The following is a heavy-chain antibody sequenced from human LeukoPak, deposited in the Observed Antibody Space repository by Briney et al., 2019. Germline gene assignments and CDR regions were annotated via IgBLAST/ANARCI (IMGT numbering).Heavy chain of an antibody. J-gene: IGHJ4*02. CDR1: GYTFTDYY. V-gene: IGHV1-2*02. CDR3: ARGEEVLPTREPFDS. Sequence: ASVKVSCKASGYTFTDYYMHWVRQAPGQGLEWMGWINSNSGDTNYAQKFQGRVTVTRDSSISTAYMELSRLRSDDTAVYFCARGEEVLPTREPFDSWAQGTLVTVSS. CDR2: INSNSGDT. D-gene: IGHD2-8*02.